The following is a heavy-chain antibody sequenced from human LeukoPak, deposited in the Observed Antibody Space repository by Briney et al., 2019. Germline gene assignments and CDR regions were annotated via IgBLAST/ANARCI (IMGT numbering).Heavy chain of an antibody. CDR2: IYYSGST. V-gene: IGHV4-59*11. D-gene: IGHD2-2*01. CDR3: ARGRGYQLLLGKRKYYYYMDV. J-gene: IGHJ6*03. Sequence: PSETLSLTCTVSGGSISSHYWSWIRQPPGKGLEWIGYIYYSGSTNYNPSLRSRVTISVDTSKNQFSLKLSSVTAADTAVYYCARGRGYQLLLGKRKYYYYMDVWGKGTTVTVSS. CDR1: GGSISSHY.